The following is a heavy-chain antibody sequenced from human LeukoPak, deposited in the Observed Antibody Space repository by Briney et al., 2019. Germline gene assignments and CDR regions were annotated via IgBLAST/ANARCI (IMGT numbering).Heavy chain of an antibody. D-gene: IGHD3-10*01. V-gene: IGHV4-31*03. J-gene: IGHJ6*02. CDR3: ARRSEFGYYGMDV. CDR2: IYYSEST. Sequence: SQTLSLTCTVSGGSISSGGYYWSWIRQHPGNGREWIGYIYYSESTYYNPSLKSRVTISVDTSKNKFSLKLSSVTAADTAVYYCARRSEFGYYGMDVWGQGTTVTVSS. CDR1: GGSISSGGYY.